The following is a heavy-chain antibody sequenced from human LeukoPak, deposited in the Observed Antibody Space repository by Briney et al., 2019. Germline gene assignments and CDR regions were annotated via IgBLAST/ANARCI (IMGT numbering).Heavy chain of an antibody. CDR1: GGSISSSSYY. CDR2: IYYSGST. D-gene: IGHD2-2*01. V-gene: IGHV4-39*07. Sequence: SETLSLTCTVSGGSISSSSYYWGWIRQPPGKGLEWIGSIYYSGSTYYNPSLKRRVTISVDTSKNQFSLKLSSVTAADTAVYYCARELRLPGYCSSTSCYGKGYYYYYGMDVWGQGTTVTVSS. CDR3: ARELRLPGYCSSTSCYGKGYYYYYGMDV. J-gene: IGHJ6*02.